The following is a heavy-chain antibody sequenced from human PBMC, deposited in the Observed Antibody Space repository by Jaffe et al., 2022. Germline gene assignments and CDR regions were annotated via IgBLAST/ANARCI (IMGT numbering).Heavy chain of an antibody. J-gene: IGHJ4*02. Sequence: EVQLVQSGAEVKKPGESLKISCQGSGYTFTNYWIGWVRQMPGKGLEWMGFIYPRDSDTRYSPSFQGQVTISADKSINTAYLQWSSLKASDIAMYYCGRSSGRRDFDYWGQGTLVTVSS. CDR2: IYPRDSDT. CDR3: GRSSGRRDFDY. CDR1: GYTFTNYW. D-gene: IGHD3-10*01. V-gene: IGHV5-51*03.